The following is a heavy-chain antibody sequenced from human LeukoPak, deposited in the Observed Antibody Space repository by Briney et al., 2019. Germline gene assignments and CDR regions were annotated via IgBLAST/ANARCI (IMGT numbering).Heavy chain of an antibody. CDR2: ISYDGYNK. J-gene: IGHJ4*02. D-gene: IGHD3-22*01. CDR1: GFTFSSYA. CDR3: AGTTPDQTYYFDSSGYSFDY. V-gene: IGHV3-30*14. Sequence: PGGSLRLSCAASGFTFSSYAMHWVRQAPGKGLEWVAVISYDGYNKYYADSVKGRFTISRDNSKNTLYLQMNSLRAEDTAVYYCAGTTPDQTYYFDSSGYSFDYWGQGTLVTVSS.